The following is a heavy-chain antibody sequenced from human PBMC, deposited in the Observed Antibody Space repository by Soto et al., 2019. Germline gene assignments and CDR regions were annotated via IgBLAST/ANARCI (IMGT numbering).Heavy chain of an antibody. D-gene: IGHD1-26*01. CDR2: ISGSGGST. Sequence: EVQLLESGGGLVQPGGSLRHSCAASGFAFSNYAVTWVRQAPGKVLEWVSTISGSGGSTYYADSVKGRFTISRDNSKNTLYLQMNSLRGDATAVSYCANDKGCSWDEIDYWGRVTLVSLAP. V-gene: IGHV3-23*01. J-gene: IGHJ4*02. CDR3: ANDKGCSWDEIDY. CDR1: GFAFSNYA.